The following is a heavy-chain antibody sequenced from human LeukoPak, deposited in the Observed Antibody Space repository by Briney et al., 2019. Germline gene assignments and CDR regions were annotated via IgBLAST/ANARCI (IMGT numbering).Heavy chain of an antibody. CDR1: GFIFSSYP. Sequence: PGGSLRLSCVASGFIFSSYPMHWVRQAPGKGLEWVAVISNDGSTKYYADSVKGRFTNSRDNSKNTLYLQMNSLRAEDTAVYYCAKDRVWLPYDYWGQGTLVTVSS. CDR3: AKDRVWLPYDY. D-gene: IGHD3-22*01. J-gene: IGHJ4*02. V-gene: IGHV3-30-3*01. CDR2: ISNDGSTK.